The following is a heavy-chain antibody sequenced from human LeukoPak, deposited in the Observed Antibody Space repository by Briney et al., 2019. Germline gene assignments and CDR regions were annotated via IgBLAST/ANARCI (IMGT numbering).Heavy chain of an antibody. CDR1: GFTFSNYA. Sequence: GGSLRLSCAASGFTFSNYAMHWVRQAPGKGLEYVSAVDIDGGSTYYANSVKGRFTISRDNSKNTLYLQMDSLRPEDMAVYYCVSRGDSGHWGQGTLVTVSS. J-gene: IGHJ4*02. D-gene: IGHD2-21*02. V-gene: IGHV3-64*01. CDR3: VSRGDSGH. CDR2: VDIDGGST.